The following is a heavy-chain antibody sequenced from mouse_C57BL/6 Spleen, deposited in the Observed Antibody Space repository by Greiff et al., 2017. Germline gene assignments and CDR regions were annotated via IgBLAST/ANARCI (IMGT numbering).Heavy chain of an antibody. Sequence: VQLQQPGAELVKPGASVKLSCKASGYTFTSYWMQWVKQRPGQGLEWIGEIDPSDSYTNYNQKFKGKATLTVETSSSTAYMQLSSLTSEDSAVYYCARWKDYYGSGFAYWGQGTLVTVSA. CDR1: GYTFTSYW. J-gene: IGHJ3*01. D-gene: IGHD1-1*01. V-gene: IGHV1-50*01. CDR3: ARWKDYYGSGFAY. CDR2: IDPSDSYT.